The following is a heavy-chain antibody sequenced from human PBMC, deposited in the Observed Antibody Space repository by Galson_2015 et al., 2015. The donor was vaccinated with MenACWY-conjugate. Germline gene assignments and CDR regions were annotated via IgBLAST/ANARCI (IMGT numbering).Heavy chain of an antibody. CDR3: AKGRFSVGVFDA. V-gene: IGHV3-23*01. Sequence: SLRISCAASGFAFSSSAMAWVRQAPGEGLEWVSVIADGDNTYYVNSVRGRFTISRDTSKNTLYLEMNNLRAEDMAFYYCAKGRFSVGVFDAWGQGTLVTVSS. D-gene: IGHD2-21*01. J-gene: IGHJ5*02. CDR1: GFAFSSSA. CDR2: IADGDNT.